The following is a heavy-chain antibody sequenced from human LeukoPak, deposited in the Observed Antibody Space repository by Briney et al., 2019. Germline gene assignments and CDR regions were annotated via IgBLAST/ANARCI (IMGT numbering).Heavy chain of an antibody. CDR3: ARDTPVAVAVFDY. V-gene: IGHV3-23*01. CDR2: IYGSGGRT. D-gene: IGHD6-19*01. J-gene: IGHJ4*02. CDR1: GFTFSSYG. Sequence: PGGSLRLSCVDSGFTFSSYGLCWVRRAPGKGVECVSDIYGSGGRTYYADSVKGRFTISRDNSKTTLYLQMNSLRPEHTAVYYCARDTPVAVAVFDYWGQGTLVTVSP.